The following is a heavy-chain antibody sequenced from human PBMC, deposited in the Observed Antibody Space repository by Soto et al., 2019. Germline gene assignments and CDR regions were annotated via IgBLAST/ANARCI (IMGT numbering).Heavy chain of an antibody. V-gene: IGHV4-34*01. CDR3: ASSEWFSP. CDR1: GGSFSGYY. Sequence: SATLSLTCDVYGGSFSGYYWSWIRQPPGKGLEWIGEINHSGSTNYNPSLKSRVTISVDTSKNQFSLKLSSVTAADTAMYYCASSEWFSPWGQGTMVT. J-gene: IGHJ3*01. D-gene: IGHD3-3*01. CDR2: INHSGST.